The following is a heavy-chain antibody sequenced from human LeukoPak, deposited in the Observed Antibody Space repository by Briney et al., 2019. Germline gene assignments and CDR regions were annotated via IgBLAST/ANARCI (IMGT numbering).Heavy chain of an antibody. CDR2: IIPILGIA. CDR3: ARVRGPNCGGDCYYFDY. Sequence: ASVKVSCKASGGTFSSYAISWVRQAPRQGLEWMGRIIPILGIANYAQKFQGRVTITADKSTSTAYMELSSLRSEDTAVYYCARVRGPNCGGDCYYFDYWGQGTLVTVSS. V-gene: IGHV1-69*04. D-gene: IGHD2-21*02. J-gene: IGHJ4*02. CDR1: GGTFSSYA.